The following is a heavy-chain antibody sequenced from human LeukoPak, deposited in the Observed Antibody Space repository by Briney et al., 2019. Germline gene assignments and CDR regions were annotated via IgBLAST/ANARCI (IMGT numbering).Heavy chain of an antibody. J-gene: IGHJ3*02. D-gene: IGHD3-10*01. V-gene: IGHV4-59*01. CDR1: GGSISSYY. CDR3: ARGSSGSYYRFYAFDI. CDR2: IYYSGST. Sequence: SETLSLTCTVSGGSISSYYWSWIRQPPGKGLEWIGYIYYSGSTNYNPSLKSRVTISVDTSKNQFSLKLGSVTAADTAVYYCARGSSGSYYRFYAFDIWGQGTMVTVSS.